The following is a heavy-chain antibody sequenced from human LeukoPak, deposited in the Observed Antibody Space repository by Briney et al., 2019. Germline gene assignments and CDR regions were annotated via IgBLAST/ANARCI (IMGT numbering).Heavy chain of an antibody. CDR1: GGFISSYY. V-gene: IGHV4-59*01. CDR2: IYYSGNT. J-gene: IGHJ3*02. Sequence: SETLSLTCTISGGFISSYYWSWIRQPPGKGLEWIGYIYYSGNTNYNPSLKSQVTISVDTSKNQFSLKLSSVTGADTAVYYCAKSSGRYSYGFDIWGQGTMVTVFS. CDR3: AKSSGRYSYGFDI. D-gene: IGHD1-26*01.